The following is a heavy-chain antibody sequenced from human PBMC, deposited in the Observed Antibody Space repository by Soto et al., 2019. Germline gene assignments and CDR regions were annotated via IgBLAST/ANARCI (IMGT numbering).Heavy chain of an antibody. D-gene: IGHD6-13*01. CDR3: AKDIPGIAAAGSPDY. V-gene: IGHV3-9*01. CDR2: ISWNSGSI. Sequence: GGSLRLSCAASGFTFDDYAMHWVRQAPGKGLEWVSGISWNSGSIGYADSVKGRFTISRDNAKNSLYLQMNSLRAEDTALYYCAKDIPGIAAAGSPDYWGQGTLVTVSS. J-gene: IGHJ4*02. CDR1: GFTFDDYA.